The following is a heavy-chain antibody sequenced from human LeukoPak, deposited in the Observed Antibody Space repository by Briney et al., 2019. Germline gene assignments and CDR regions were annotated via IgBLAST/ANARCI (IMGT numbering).Heavy chain of an antibody. CDR1: GFTFSSYS. Sequence: GGSLRLSCAASGFTFSSYSMNWVRQAPGKGLEWVSYISSSSTIYYADSVKGRFTISRDNAKNSLYLQMNSLRAEDTAVYYCARDGQGLHYWGQGALVTVSS. J-gene: IGHJ4*02. CDR3: ARDGQGLHY. V-gene: IGHV3-48*04. D-gene: IGHD4-11*01. CDR2: ISSSSTI.